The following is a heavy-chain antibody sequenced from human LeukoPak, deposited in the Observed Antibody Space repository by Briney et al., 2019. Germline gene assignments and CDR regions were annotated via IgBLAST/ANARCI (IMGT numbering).Heavy chain of an antibody. CDR3: AAKEVTYFDY. D-gene: IGHD2-21*02. V-gene: IGHV3-53*01. CDR1: GFTVSSNY. J-gene: IGHJ4*02. CDR2: IYSGGST. Sequence: PGGSLRLSCAASGFTVSSNYMSWVRQAPGKGPEWVSVIYSGGSTYYADSVKGRFTISRDNSKNTLYLQMNSLRAEDTAVYYCAAKEVTYFDYWGQGTLVTVSS.